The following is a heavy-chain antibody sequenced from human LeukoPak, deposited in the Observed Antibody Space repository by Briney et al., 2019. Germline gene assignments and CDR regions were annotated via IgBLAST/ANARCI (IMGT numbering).Heavy chain of an antibody. D-gene: IGHD3-10*01. CDR3: ARVPTSGLWFGARGPHYYYYMDV. CDR2: INPNSGGT. J-gene: IGHJ6*03. Sequence: ASVKVSCKASGYTFTGYYMHWVRQAPGQGLEWMGRINPNSGGTNYAQKFQGRVTMTRDTSISPAYMELSRLRSDDTAVYYCARVPTSGLWFGARGPHYYYYMDVWGKGTTVTVSS. V-gene: IGHV1-2*06. CDR1: GYTFTGYY.